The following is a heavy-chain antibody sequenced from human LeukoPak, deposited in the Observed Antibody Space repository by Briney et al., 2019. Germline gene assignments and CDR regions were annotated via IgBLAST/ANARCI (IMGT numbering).Heavy chain of an antibody. J-gene: IGHJ4*02. CDR3: ARGIVVVPAAQGGDY. Sequence: SETLSLTCTVSGGSISSYYWSWIRQPPGKGLEWIGYIYYSGSTNYNPCLKSRVTISVDTSKNQFSLKLSSVTAADTAVYYCARGIVVVPAAQGGDYWGQGTLVTVSS. CDR2: IYYSGST. CDR1: GGSISSYY. V-gene: IGHV4-59*01. D-gene: IGHD2-2*01.